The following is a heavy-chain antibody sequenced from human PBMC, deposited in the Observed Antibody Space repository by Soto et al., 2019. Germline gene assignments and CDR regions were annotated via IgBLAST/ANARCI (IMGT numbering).Heavy chain of an antibody. J-gene: IGHJ4*02. D-gene: IGHD3-22*01. CDR3: ARDPEGQYYYDSSGYYYWGIFDY. Sequence: GASVKVSCKASGYTFTGYYMHWVRQAPGQGLEWMGWINPNSGGTNYAQKFQGWVTMTRDTSISTAYMELSRLRSDDTAVYYCARDPEGQYYYDSSGYYYWGIFDYWGQGTQVTVSS. CDR2: INPNSGGT. CDR1: GYTFTGYY. V-gene: IGHV1-2*04.